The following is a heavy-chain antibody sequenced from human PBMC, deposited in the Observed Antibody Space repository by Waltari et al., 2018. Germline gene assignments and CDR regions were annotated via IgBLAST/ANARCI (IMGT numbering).Heavy chain of an antibody. CDR3: ASRAVAGNNFDY. D-gene: IGHD6-19*01. CDR1: GGSIYINNW. CDR2: IYHTGST. J-gene: IGHJ4*02. Sequence: QVQLQESGPGLVTPLGTLSLPCAVPGGSIYINNWWSWVRQAPGKGLDWIGEIYHTGSTNYNPALKSRVTISVDKSRNHFSLNLTSVTVADTALYYCASRAVAGNNFDYWGQGRLVTVSS. V-gene: IGHV4-4*02.